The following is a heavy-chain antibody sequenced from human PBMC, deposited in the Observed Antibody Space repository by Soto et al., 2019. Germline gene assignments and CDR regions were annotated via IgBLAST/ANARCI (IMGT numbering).Heavy chain of an antibody. CDR1: GFTVSSNY. CDR3: ARGGSGYYPPLVY. J-gene: IGHJ4*02. Sequence: EVQMVETGGGLIQPGGSLRLSCAASGFTVSSNYMSWVRQAPGKGLEWVSVIYSGGRTYDADSVKGRFTISRDNSKNTLYLQRNSLRAEDAAVYYCARGGSGYYPPLVYWGQGTLVTVSS. D-gene: IGHD3-22*01. CDR2: IYSGGRT. V-gene: IGHV3-53*02.